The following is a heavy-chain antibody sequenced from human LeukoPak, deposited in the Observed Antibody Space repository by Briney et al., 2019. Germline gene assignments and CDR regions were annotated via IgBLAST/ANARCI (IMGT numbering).Heavy chain of an antibody. CDR1: AASISNYY. D-gene: IGHD3-22*01. CDR2: ISTSGST. J-gene: IGHJ4*02. Sequence: SETLSLTCAVSAASISNYYWSWIRQAPGKGLEWIRYISTSGSTNYNPSLKSRVSISLDTSKNRFSLNLNFVTAADTAVYYCASPRSGYRYTFDYWGQGALVTVSS. CDR3: ASPRSGYRYTFDY. V-gene: IGHV4-4*09.